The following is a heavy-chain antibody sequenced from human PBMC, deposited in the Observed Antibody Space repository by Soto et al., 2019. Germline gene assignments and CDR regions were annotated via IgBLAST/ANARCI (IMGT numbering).Heavy chain of an antibody. J-gene: IGHJ2*01. CDR2: MNPNSGNT. D-gene: IGHD4-17*01. Sequence: QVQLVQSGAEVKKPGASVKVSCKASGYTFTSYDINWVRQATGQGLEWMGWMNPNSGNTGSAQRFQGRLTMTRNTSINTAYTELTSLTSEDAAVYFCARVHTVTTYFDVWGRGTLVTVSS. V-gene: IGHV1-8*01. CDR1: GYTFTSYD. CDR3: ARVHTVTTYFDV.